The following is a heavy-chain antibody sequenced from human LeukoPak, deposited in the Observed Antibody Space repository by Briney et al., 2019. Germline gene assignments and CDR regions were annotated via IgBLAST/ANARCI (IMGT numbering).Heavy chain of an antibody. J-gene: IGHJ5*02. D-gene: IGHD4-23*01. CDR1: GYTFTSYD. Sequence: ASVKVSCKASGYTFTSYDINWVRQATGLGPEWMGWMNPNSGNTGYSQKFQGRVTMTRKTSISTAYSELSIMSSEETAVYYSARGPNNYDGGNSRSAWFDPWGQGSLVTVSS. CDR3: ARGPNNYDGGNSRSAWFDP. V-gene: IGHV1-8*01. CDR2: MNPNSGNT.